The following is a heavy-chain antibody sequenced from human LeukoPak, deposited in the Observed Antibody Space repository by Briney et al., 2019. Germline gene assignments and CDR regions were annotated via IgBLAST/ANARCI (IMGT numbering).Heavy chain of an antibody. D-gene: IGHD3-10*01. CDR3: ARDRGGDRFDY. V-gene: IGHV3-48*03. Sequence: GGSLRPSCAASVFTFSNHGMQWVRQAPRKGLEWVSFISDRGSTISYTDSVKGRFTISRDNAKNSLYLQMNSLRGEETGLYYCARDRGGDRFDYWGEGTLVTVSS. CDR2: ISDRGSTI. CDR1: VFTFSNHG. J-gene: IGHJ4*02.